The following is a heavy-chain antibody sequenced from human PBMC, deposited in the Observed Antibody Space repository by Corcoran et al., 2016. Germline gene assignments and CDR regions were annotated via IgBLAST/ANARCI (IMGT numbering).Heavy chain of an antibody. Sequence: QVQLVQSGAEVKEPGASVKVSCKASGYTFTDYAIQWVRQAPGQRLEWMGWINAGNGNTRYSQNFQGRVTITRDASATTAYMELSSLRSEDTAVYYCAIAIWGRGPSAYYFDYWGQGTLVTVSS. CDR2: INAGNGNT. J-gene: IGHJ4*02. D-gene: IGHD3-10*01. V-gene: IGHV1-3*01. CDR1: GYTFTDYA. CDR3: AIAIWGRGPSAYYFDY.